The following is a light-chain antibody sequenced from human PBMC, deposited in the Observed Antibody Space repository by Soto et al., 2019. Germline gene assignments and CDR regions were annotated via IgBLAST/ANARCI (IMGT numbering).Light chain of an antibody. CDR2: KAS. Sequence: DIQMTQSPSTLSVSVGDRVTITCRASQSISSWLAWYQQKPGKAPKSLIYKASSLESGVPSRFSGSGSGTEFNLTISSLQPDDFATYYCQQYSIYPITFGQGTRLEIK. CDR1: QSISSW. CDR3: QQYSIYPIT. J-gene: IGKJ5*01. V-gene: IGKV1-5*03.